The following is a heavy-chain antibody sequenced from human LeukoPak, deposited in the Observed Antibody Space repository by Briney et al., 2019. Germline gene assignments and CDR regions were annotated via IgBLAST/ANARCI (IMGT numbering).Heavy chain of an antibody. Sequence: PGGSLRLSCAASGFTFSSYGMHWVRQAPGKGLEWVAFIRYDGSNKYYADSVKGRFTISRDNSKNTLYLQMNSLRAEDTAVYYCAKPYGSGSYRYFDYWGQGTLVTVSS. CDR2: IRYDGSNK. CDR3: AKPYGSGSYRYFDY. CDR1: GFTFSSYG. V-gene: IGHV3-30*02. D-gene: IGHD3-10*01. J-gene: IGHJ4*02.